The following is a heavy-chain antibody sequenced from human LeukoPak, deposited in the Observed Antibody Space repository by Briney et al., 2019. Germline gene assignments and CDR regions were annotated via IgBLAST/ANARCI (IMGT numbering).Heavy chain of an antibody. Sequence: ASVKVSCKASGYTFTGYYMHWVRQAPGQGLEWMGWINPNSGGTNYAQQFQGRVTMTRDTSISTAYMELSRLRSDDTAVYYCARALLRYFDKDYWGQGTLVTVSS. CDR3: ARALLRYFDKDY. D-gene: IGHD3-9*01. CDR2: INPNSGGT. CDR1: GYTFTGYY. J-gene: IGHJ4*02. V-gene: IGHV1-2*02.